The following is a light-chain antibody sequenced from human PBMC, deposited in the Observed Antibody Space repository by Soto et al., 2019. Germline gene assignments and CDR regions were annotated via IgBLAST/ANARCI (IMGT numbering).Light chain of an antibody. CDR2: EAS. V-gene: IGKV3-15*01. J-gene: IGKJ1*01. CDR1: QSVGSN. Sequence: EKVMTQSPATLSVSPGARATLSCRASQSVGSNLAWYQQKPGQAPRLLIYEASTRATGVPDRFSGRGYGREFTLTISSLQSEDFAVYSCQQYNDWPPAFGQGTKVDI. CDR3: QQYNDWPPA.